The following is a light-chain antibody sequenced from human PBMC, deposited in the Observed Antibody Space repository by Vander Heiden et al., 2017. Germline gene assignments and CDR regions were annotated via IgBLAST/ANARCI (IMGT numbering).Light chain of an antibody. V-gene: IGLV1-40*01. CDR1: SSNIGAHYD. Sequence: QSVLTQPPSVSGAPGQRVTISCTGSSSNIGAHYDVHWYQQLPGTAPKRLIYGNNNRPSGVPDRFAGSKSGTSAYLAITGLQAEDETEYYCQSYDSSLSGGVFGGGTKLT. J-gene: IGLJ3*02. CDR3: QSYDSSLSGGV. CDR2: GNN.